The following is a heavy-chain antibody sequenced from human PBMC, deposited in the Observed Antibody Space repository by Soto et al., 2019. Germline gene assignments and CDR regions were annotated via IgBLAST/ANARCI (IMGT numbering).Heavy chain of an antibody. CDR3: ARQGRGWNDLNGFDP. Sequence: QLQLQESGPGLVKPSETLSLTCTVSGGSISSSSYYWGWIRQPPGKGLEWIGSIYYSGSTYHNPSLTSRVPIAVDTSTNQFSLKLSSVPAADTAVSYCARQGRGWNDLNGFDPWGQGTLVTVSS. CDR1: GGSISSSSYY. J-gene: IGHJ5*02. D-gene: IGHD1-1*01. V-gene: IGHV4-39*01. CDR2: IYYSGST.